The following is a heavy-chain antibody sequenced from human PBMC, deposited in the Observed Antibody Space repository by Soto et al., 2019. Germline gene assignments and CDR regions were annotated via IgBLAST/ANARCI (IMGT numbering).Heavy chain of an antibody. CDR2: INTHNGNT. Sequence: ASVKVSCKASGYTFTSYGISWVRQAPGQGLEWLGWINTHNGNTNYAQNLQGRVIMTADTSTSTAYMELRSLRSDDTAIYYCTREGSAPYYYYGKDSWGQGTTVTVSS. V-gene: IGHV1-18*01. J-gene: IGHJ6*02. CDR3: TREGSAPYYYYGKDS. CDR1: GYTFTSYG. D-gene: IGHD3-10*01.